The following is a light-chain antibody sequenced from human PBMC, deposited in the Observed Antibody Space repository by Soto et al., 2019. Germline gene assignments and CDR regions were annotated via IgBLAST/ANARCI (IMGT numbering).Light chain of an antibody. CDR3: QQSFVSPWT. V-gene: IGKV1-39*01. J-gene: IGKJ1*01. CDR1: QNIHKS. Sequence: DIQMTQSPSSLSASVGDRVTISCRSSQNIHKSLNWYQQRPAKALNLLVYEATSLETGVSIKFSGSGSETEFTLTINSLQPEDFATYYCQQSFVSPWTFGQGTNIEI. CDR2: EAT.